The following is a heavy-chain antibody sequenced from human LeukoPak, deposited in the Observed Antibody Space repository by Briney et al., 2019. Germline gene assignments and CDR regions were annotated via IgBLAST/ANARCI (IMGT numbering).Heavy chain of an antibody. CDR1: GGSISSYY. V-gene: IGHV4-59*01. J-gene: IGHJ6*02. D-gene: IGHD5-24*01. CDR2: IYYSGST. CDR3: ARDGYNSRAPYGMDV. Sequence: SETLSVTCTVSGGSISSYYWSWIRQPPGKGLEWIGYIYYSGSTNYNPSLKSRVTISVDTSKNQFSLKLSSVTAADTAVYYCARDGYNSRAPYGMDVWGQGTTVTVSS.